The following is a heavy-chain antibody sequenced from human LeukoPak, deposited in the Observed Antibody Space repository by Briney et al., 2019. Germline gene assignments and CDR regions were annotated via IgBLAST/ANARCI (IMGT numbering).Heavy chain of an antibody. CDR1: GGTFSSYA. CDR2: IIPIFGTA. D-gene: IGHD6-13*01. CDR3: ARAGAIAAYFDY. V-gene: IGHV1-69*05. J-gene: IGHJ4*02. Sequence: SVKVSCKASGGTFSSYAISWVRQAPGQGLEWMGGIIPIFGTANFAQKFQGRVTITTDESTSTAYMELSSLRSEDTAVYYCARAGAIAAYFDYWGQGTLLTVSS.